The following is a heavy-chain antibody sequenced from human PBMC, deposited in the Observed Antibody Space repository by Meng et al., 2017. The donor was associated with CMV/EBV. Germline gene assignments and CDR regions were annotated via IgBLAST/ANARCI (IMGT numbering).Heavy chain of an antibody. CDR1: GFTFSAYG. CDR3: AKADYYDGSGYYFDY. V-gene: IGHV3-23*01. J-gene: IGHJ4*02. CDR2: ISGTGGNT. Sequence: SGFTFSAYGMRGVRQAPGKGLEWVSSISGTGGNTYYADSVKGRFTISRDDSHNTLFLHMNSLRAEDTAVYYCAKADYYDGSGYYFDYWGQGTLVTVSS. D-gene: IGHD3-22*01.